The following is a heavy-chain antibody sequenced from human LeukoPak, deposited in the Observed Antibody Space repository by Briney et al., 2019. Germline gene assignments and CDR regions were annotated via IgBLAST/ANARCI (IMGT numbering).Heavy chain of an antibody. D-gene: IGHD3-3*01. V-gene: IGHV5-51*01. CDR1: GYSFTSYW. CDR2: IYPGDSDT. CDR3: ARRGPRYYDFWSGYYTPPYWFDP. Sequence: GESLKISCKGSGYSFTSYWIGWVRQMPGKGLEWMGIIYPGDSDTRYSPSFQGQVTISADKSISTAYLQWSSLKASDTAMYYCARRGPRYYDFWSGYYTPPYWFDPWGQGTLVTVSS. J-gene: IGHJ5*02.